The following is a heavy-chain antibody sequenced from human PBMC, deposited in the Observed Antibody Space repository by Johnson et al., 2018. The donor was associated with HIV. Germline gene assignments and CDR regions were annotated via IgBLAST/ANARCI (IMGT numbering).Heavy chain of an antibody. CDR1: GFTFSSYA. V-gene: IGHV3-7*01. J-gene: IGHJ3*02. CDR3: VRDGGSGWLLERDAFDI. Sequence: VQLVESGGGVVQPGKSLRLFCAASGFTFSSYAMHWVRQAPGKGLEWVANIKLDGSEKYYVDSVKGRFTISRDNAKNSLYLQMNSLRAEDTAVYYCVRDGGSGWLLERDAFDIWGQGTMVTVSS. D-gene: IGHD6-19*01. CDR2: IKLDGSEK.